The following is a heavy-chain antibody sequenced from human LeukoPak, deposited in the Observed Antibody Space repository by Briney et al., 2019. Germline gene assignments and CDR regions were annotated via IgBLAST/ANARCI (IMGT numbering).Heavy chain of an antibody. CDR1: GFNFSNFG. D-gene: IGHD1-14*01. Sequence: GGTLRLSCAASGFNFSNFGMNWVRQAPGKGLECVSAMSSSGVSTYYADSVKGRFTIFRDNSKNTLYLQMHSLRVEDTAVYYCAKSGYLGGTGTHWGQGTLVTVSS. V-gene: IGHV3-23*01. J-gene: IGHJ4*02. CDR3: AKSGYLGGTGTH. CDR2: MSSSGVST.